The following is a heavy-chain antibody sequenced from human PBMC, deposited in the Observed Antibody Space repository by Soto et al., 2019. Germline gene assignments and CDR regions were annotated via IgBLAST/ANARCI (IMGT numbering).Heavy chain of an antibody. Sequence: EVQLVESGGGVVRPGGSLRLACAVSGFSLDEYGMSWVRQAPGKGLEWVSGMHRNGGSTGYADSVKGRFTISRDDAKNSLYMQMNSLRAEDTAFYYCARDHRFAYASGDYGDSWGHGTLVTVSS. CDR2: MHRNGGST. V-gene: IGHV3-20*04. CDR3: ARDHRFAYASGDYGDS. J-gene: IGHJ5*01. CDR1: GFSLDEYG. D-gene: IGHD4-17*01.